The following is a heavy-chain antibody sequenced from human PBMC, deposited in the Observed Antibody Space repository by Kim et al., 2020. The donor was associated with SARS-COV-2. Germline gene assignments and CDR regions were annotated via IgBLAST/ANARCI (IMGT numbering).Heavy chain of an antibody. CDR2: ISNNGVHT. J-gene: IGHJ4*02. Sequence: GGSLRLSCAASGFTFSAYAMSWVRQAPGKGLQWVSTISNNGVHTYNSNSVKGRSTISRDNFENMVYLQLSSLRVEDTAVYYCVKTRSSGYNYFPFDSWGQGTLVTVSS. D-gene: IGHD3-22*01. V-gene: IGHV3-23*01. CDR3: VKTRSSGYNYFPFDS. CDR1: GFTFSAYA.